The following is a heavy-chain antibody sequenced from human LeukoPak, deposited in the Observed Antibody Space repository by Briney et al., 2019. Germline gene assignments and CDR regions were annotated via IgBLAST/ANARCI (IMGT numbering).Heavy chain of an antibody. CDR2: ISSSGSTI. V-gene: IGHV3-48*03. J-gene: IGHJ4*02. CDR1: GFTFSSYE. D-gene: IGHD3-22*01. CDR3: ARDPNPDSSGYYS. Sequence: PGGSLRLSCAASGFTFSSYEMNWVRQAPGKGLEWVSYISSSGSTIYYADSVKGRFTISRDNAKNSLYLQMNSLRAEDTAVYYCARDPNPDSSGYYSWGQGTLVTVSS.